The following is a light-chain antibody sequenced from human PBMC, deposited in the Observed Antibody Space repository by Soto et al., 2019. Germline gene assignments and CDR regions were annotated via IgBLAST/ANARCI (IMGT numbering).Light chain of an antibody. CDR3: QQYTSPPWT. CDR1: QSVPGNY. CDR2: GVS. V-gene: IGKV3-20*01. J-gene: IGKJ1*01. Sequence: EIVLTQSPGTLSLSPGERATLSCRASQSVPGNYLAWLQQKPGQAPRVLIYGVSLRATGIPDRFSDSGSGTDFTLTISRLEPEDFAVYFCQQYTSPPWTLGQGTKVETK.